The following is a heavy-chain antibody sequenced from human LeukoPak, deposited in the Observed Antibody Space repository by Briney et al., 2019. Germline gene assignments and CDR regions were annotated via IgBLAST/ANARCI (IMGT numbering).Heavy chain of an antibody. D-gene: IGHD3-22*01. Sequence: ASVKVSCKASGYTFTSYGISWVRQAPGQGLEWMGGIIPIFGTANYAQKFQGRVTITADESTSTAYMELSSLRSEDTAVYYCAQQPYYYDSSGYYPFDYWGQGTLVTVSS. V-gene: IGHV1-69*13. CDR2: IIPIFGTA. J-gene: IGHJ4*02. CDR3: AQQPYYYDSSGYYPFDY. CDR1: GYTFTSYG.